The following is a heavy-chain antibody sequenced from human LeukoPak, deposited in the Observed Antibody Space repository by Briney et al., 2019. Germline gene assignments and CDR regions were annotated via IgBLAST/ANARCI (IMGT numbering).Heavy chain of an antibody. CDR1: GGSISSSSYY. Sequence: SETLSLTCTVSGGSISSSSYYWGWIRQPPGKGLEWIGSIYYSGSTYYNLSLKSRVTISVDTSKNQFSLKLSSVTAADTAVYYCARQVGDTMIVVAYFDYWGQGTLVTVSS. J-gene: IGHJ4*02. V-gene: IGHV4-39*01. D-gene: IGHD3-22*01. CDR2: IYYSGST. CDR3: ARQVGDTMIVVAYFDY.